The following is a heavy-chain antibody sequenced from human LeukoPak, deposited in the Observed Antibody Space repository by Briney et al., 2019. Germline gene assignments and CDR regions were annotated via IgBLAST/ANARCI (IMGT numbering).Heavy chain of an antibody. CDR2: INTDGSFT. Sequence: GGSLRLSCAASGFTFGSYWMHWVRQAPGKGLVWVSRINTDGSFTNYADSVKGRFTISRDNSKNTLYLQMNSLRAEDTAVYYCAKDRGSGYHYFDYWGQGTLVTVSS. D-gene: IGHD3-22*01. CDR1: GFTFGSYW. CDR3: AKDRGSGYHYFDY. V-gene: IGHV3-74*01. J-gene: IGHJ4*02.